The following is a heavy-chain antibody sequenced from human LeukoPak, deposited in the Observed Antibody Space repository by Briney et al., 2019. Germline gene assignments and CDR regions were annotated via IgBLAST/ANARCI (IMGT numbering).Heavy chain of an antibody. V-gene: IGHV3-23*01. D-gene: IGHD6-19*01. CDR1: GFTFSSYA. CDR3: ARDLYSSGWYYWYFDL. J-gene: IGHJ2*01. CDR2: ISGSGGST. Sequence: PGGSLRLSCAASGFTFSSYAMSWVRQAPGKGLEWVSAISGSGGSTYYADSVKGRFTISRDNAKNSLYLQMNSLRAEDTAVYYCARDLYSSGWYYWYFDLWGRGTLVTVSS.